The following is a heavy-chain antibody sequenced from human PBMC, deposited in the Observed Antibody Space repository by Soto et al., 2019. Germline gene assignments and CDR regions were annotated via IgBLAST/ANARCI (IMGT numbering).Heavy chain of an antibody. CDR1: GGSLSGYD. CDR3: ARTKTGYAFDV. V-gene: IGHV4-59*08. Sequence: SETLSLTCPVSGGSLSGYDWTWIRQNPGKGLEWIGYFYYRGSTSYNPSLKSRVTISGDTSKNHFALKLSSVTAADTAVYYCARTKTGYAFDVWGQGTMVTVSS. CDR2: FYYRGST. D-gene: IGHD2-8*01. J-gene: IGHJ3*01.